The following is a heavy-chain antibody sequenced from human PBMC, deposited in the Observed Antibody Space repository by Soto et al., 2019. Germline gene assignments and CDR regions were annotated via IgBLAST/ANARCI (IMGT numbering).Heavy chain of an antibody. CDR2: ISAYNGNT. D-gene: IGHD3-9*01. J-gene: IGHJ4*02. Sequence: QVQLVQSGAEVKKPGASVKVSCKASGYTFTSYGISWVRQAPGQGLEWMGWISAYNGNTNYAQKLQGRVTMTTDTSTSTAYMELRSLRSDDRAVYYCARGALRYFDWLLFEGDFDYWGQGTLVTVSS. CDR1: GYTFTSYG. CDR3: ARGALRYFDWLLFEGDFDY. V-gene: IGHV1-18*01.